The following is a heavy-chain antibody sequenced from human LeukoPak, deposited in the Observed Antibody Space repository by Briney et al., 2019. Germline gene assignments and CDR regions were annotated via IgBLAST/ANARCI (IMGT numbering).Heavy chain of an antibody. CDR1: GFTFSSYW. J-gene: IGHJ3*02. V-gene: IGHV3-43*01. Sequence: GGSLRLSCAASGFTFSSYWMSWVRQAPGKGLEWVSLISWDGGVTYHADSVKGRFTISRDNSKNSLYLQMNSLRTEDTALYYCAKARGLIGGAFDIWGQGTMVTASS. D-gene: IGHD3-22*01. CDR3: AKARGLIGGAFDI. CDR2: ISWDGGVT.